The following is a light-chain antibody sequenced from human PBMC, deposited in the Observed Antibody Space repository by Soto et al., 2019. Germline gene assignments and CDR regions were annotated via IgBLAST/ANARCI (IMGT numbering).Light chain of an antibody. J-gene: IGLJ3*02. CDR2: DVS. CDR1: SSDVGGYKY. CDR3: CSYAGSYRFEV. V-gene: IGLV2-11*01. Sequence: QSALTQPRSVSGSPGQSVTISCTGTSSDVGGYKYVSWYQQHPGKAPKLIIYDVSERPSGVPDRFSGSKSGNTASLTISGLQAEDEADYYCCSYAGSYRFEVFGGGTKVTVL.